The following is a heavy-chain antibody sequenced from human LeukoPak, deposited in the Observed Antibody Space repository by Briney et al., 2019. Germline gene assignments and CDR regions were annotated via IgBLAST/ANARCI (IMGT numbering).Heavy chain of an antibody. CDR3: ARASSSGSYLDS. D-gene: IGHD1-26*01. Sequence: EGSLRLSCAASGFTFSSYSMNWVRQAPGKGLEWVSSISSSSSSYMYYADSVKGRSTISRDNAKNSLYLQMNSLRAEDTAVYYCARASSSGSYLDSWGQGTLVTVSS. J-gene: IGHJ4*02. V-gene: IGHV3-21*01. CDR1: GFTFSSYS. CDR2: ISSSSSSYM.